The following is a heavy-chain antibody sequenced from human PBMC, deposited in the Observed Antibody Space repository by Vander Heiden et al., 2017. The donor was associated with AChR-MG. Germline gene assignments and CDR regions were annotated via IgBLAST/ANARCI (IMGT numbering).Heavy chain of an antibody. CDR1: GFTVNSGY. Sequence: EVQLVESGGGLVQPGGSLRLSCAASGFTVNSGYMSWVRQAPGKGLEWVSVINSGGTTYYTDSVKGRFTISRDNSKNTLFLQMNSLRAEDTAVYYCARPPGYYDSSGYYYWGQGNLVTVSS. V-gene: IGHV3-66*02. CDR3: ARPPGYYDSSGYYY. CDR2: INSGGTT. J-gene: IGHJ4*02. D-gene: IGHD3-22*01.